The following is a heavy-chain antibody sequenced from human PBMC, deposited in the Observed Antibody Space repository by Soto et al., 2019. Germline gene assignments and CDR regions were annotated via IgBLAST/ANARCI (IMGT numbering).Heavy chain of an antibody. D-gene: IGHD1-26*01. CDR3: ARSREEDYYYGMDV. CDR2: IIPIFGTA. CDR1: GGTFSSYA. V-gene: IGHV1-69*12. J-gene: IGHJ6*02. Sequence: QVQLVQSGAEVKKPGSSVKVSCKASGGTFSSYAISWVRQAPGQGLEWMGGIIPIFGTANYAQKFQGRVTITADESTSTAYMGLSSLRSEDTAVYYCARSREEDYYYGMDVWGQGTTVTVSS.